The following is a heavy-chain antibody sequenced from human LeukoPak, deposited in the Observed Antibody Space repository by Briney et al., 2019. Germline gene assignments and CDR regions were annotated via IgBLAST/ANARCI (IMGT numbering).Heavy chain of an antibody. D-gene: IGHD6-19*01. CDR2: IRSEADTYAT. Sequence: GGSLRLSCAASGFTFSASAMHWVRQASGQGLEWVGRIRSEADTYATSYAASVKGRFSISRDDSKNTAYLQMNSLKTEDTAVYYCTREYSSGWPFDYWSQGTLVTVSS. CDR1: GFTFSASA. CDR3: TREYSSGWPFDY. J-gene: IGHJ4*02. V-gene: IGHV3-73*01.